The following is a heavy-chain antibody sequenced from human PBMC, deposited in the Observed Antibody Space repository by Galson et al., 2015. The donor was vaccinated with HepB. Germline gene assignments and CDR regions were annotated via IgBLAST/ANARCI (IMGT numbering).Heavy chain of an antibody. CDR3: AKDRRDCTNGVCYRRRSNYFDY. J-gene: IGHJ4*02. V-gene: IGHV3-23*01. Sequence: SLRLSCAASGFTFSSYAMSWVRQAPGKGLEWVSAISGSGGSTYYADSVKGRFTISRDNSKNTLYLQMNSLRAEDTAVYYCAKDRRDCTNGVCYRRRSNYFDYWGQGTLVTVSS. D-gene: IGHD2-8*01. CDR1: GFTFSSYA. CDR2: ISGSGGST.